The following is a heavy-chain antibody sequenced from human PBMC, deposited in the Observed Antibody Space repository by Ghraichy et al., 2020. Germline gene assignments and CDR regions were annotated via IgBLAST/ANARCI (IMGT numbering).Heavy chain of an antibody. D-gene: IGHD3-22*01. Sequence: GGSLRLSCAGSGFTFSSYSMNWVRQAPGKGLEWVSYISGSSSTIYYADSVKGRFTISRDNGKNSLYLQMNSLRDEDTAVYYCERDRDESSGSYGSAPRGPGTLVNVSS. V-gene: IGHV3-48*02. CDR2: ISGSSSTI. J-gene: IGHJ5*02. CDR1: GFTFSSYS. CDR3: ERDRDESSGSYGSAP.